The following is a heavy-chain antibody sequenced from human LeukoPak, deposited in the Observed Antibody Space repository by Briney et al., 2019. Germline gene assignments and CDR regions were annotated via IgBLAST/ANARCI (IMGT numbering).Heavy chain of an antibody. CDR3: ARDRVRGNSNPFFDY. Sequence: SETLSLTCAVYGGSFSGTYYWSWIRQPPGKGLEWIGYIYYSGSTNYNPSLKSRVTISVDTSKNQFSLKLSSVTAADTAVYYCARDRVRGNSNPFFDYWGQGTLVTVSS. CDR1: GGSFSGTYY. J-gene: IGHJ4*02. V-gene: IGHV4-61*01. CDR2: IYYSGST. D-gene: IGHD4-11*01.